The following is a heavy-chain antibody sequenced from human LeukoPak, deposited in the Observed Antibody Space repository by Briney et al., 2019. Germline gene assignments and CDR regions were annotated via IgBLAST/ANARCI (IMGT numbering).Heavy chain of an antibody. CDR2: IWYDGSNK. CDR3: AKGPHEAYYDILTGYYTGIDY. V-gene: IGHV3-33*06. Sequence: GRSLRLSCAASGFTFSSYGMHWVRQAPGKGLEWVAVIWYDGSNKYYADSVKGRFTISRDNSKNTLYLQMNSLRAEDTAVYYCAKGPHEAYYDILTGYYTGIDYWGQGTLVTVSS. CDR1: GFTFSSYG. J-gene: IGHJ4*02. D-gene: IGHD3-9*01.